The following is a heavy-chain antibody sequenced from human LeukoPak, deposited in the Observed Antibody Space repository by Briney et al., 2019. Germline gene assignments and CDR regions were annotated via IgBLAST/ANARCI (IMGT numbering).Heavy chain of an antibody. J-gene: IGHJ5*02. D-gene: IGHD3-10*01. CDR3: AKELYYQGSGVLFDP. V-gene: IGHV4-59*13. CDR2: IYYSGSP. Sequence: SETLSLTCTVSGGPLSSNYWSWFRQPPGKGLEWIGYIYYSGSPKYNPSLRNRVTISVDTSKNQFSLKLSSVTAADTAVYYCAKELYYQGSGVLFDPWGQGTQVIVSS. CDR1: GGPLSSNY.